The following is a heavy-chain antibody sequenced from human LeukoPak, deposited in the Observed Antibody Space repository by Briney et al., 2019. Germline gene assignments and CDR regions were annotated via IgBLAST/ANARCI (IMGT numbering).Heavy chain of an antibody. CDR1: GFTFSSFG. J-gene: IGHJ4*02. Sequence: GGSLRHSCLASGFTFSSFGMNWVRRAPGKGLEWVAVIWYDGSHKYYADSVQGRFTISRDNSKNTVSLQMDSLRAEDTAIYYCGKDLGCCGKGFYSYYFDYWGQGTLGTGPS. CDR3: GKDLGCCGKGFYSYYFDY. V-gene: IGHV3-33*06. CDR2: IWYDGSHK. D-gene: IGHD3-22*01.